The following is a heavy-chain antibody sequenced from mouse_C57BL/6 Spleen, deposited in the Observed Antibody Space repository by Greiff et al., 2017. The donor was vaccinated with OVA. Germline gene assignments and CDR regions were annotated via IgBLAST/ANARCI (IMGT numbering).Heavy chain of an antibody. V-gene: IGHV1-15*01. D-gene: IGHD2-3*01. CDR3: TRRDDGYYGE. CDR2: IDPETGGT. J-gene: IGHJ2*01. CDR1: GYTFTDYE. Sequence: QVQLQQSGAELVRPGASVTLSCKASGYTFTDYEMHWVKQTPVHGLEWIGAIDPETGGTAYNQKFKGKAILTADKSSSTAYMELRSLTSEDSAVYYCTRRDDGYYGEWGQGTTLTVSS.